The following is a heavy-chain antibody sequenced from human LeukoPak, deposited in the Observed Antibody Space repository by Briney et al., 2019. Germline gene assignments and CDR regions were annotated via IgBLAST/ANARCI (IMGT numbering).Heavy chain of an antibody. Sequence: PSETLSLTCTVSGGSISRYYWNWIRQPPGKGLEWIGYIYYSGTTNYNPSLKSRATISVDTSKNQFSLKLSSVTAADTAVYYCARGHSYYDNSGYSGIDYWGQGTLITVSS. V-gene: IGHV4-59*01. J-gene: IGHJ4*02. CDR1: GGSISRYY. CDR2: IYYSGTT. CDR3: ARGHSYYDNSGYSGIDY. D-gene: IGHD3-22*01.